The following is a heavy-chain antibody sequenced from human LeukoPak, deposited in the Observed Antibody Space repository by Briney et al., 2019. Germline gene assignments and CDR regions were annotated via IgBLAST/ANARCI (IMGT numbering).Heavy chain of an antibody. V-gene: IGHV1-2*02. CDR3: ARLATLSTVAARGRTWFDA. CDR1: GYTFTGYY. Sequence: GASVKVSCKASGYTFTGYYMHWVRQAPGQGLEWMGWINPNSGGTNYAQKFQGRVTMTRDTSISTAYMELSRLRSDDTAVYYCARLATLSTVAARGRTWFDAWGQGTLVTVSS. D-gene: IGHD3-9*01. CDR2: INPNSGGT. J-gene: IGHJ5*02.